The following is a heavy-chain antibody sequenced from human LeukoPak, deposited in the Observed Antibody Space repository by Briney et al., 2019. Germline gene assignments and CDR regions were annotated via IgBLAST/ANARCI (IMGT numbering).Heavy chain of an antibody. CDR1: GYSFLTYW. CDR3: ARPPSRGYSSSFEY. D-gene: IGHD2-2*03. CDR2: IYPDESNI. V-gene: IGHV5-51*01. J-gene: IGHJ4*02. Sequence: GESLKISCKGSGYSFLTYWIAWVRQMPGKGLEWMGIIYPDESNIRYSPSFQGQVTISADKSISTAYLQRSSLKASDTAMYYCARPPSRGYSSSFEYWGQGTLVTVSS.